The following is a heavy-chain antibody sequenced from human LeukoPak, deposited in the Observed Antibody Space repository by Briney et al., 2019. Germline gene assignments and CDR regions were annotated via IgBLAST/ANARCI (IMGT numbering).Heavy chain of an antibody. Sequence: GGTLRLSCAASGFTFNTYSMNWVRQAPGKGLEWVSFISSTSDYIYYADSVKGRFTVSRDNAKNSLFLQMNSLRAEDTAVYYCARDLLHYQNTAMFGFWGQGTLVTVSS. D-gene: IGHD5-18*01. J-gene: IGHJ4*02. CDR1: GFTFNTYS. CDR2: ISSTSDYI. CDR3: ARDLLHYQNTAMFGF. V-gene: IGHV3-21*06.